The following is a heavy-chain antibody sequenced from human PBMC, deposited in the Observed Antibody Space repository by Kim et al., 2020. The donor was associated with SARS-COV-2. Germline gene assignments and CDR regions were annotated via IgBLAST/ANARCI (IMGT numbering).Heavy chain of an antibody. J-gene: IGHJ4*02. V-gene: IGHV3-30*07. Sequence: YADSVKGRFTVSRDNAMNTLYLQRDRLRAEDTALYYCAKDHESSGWPTFDYWGQGTQVTVSS. D-gene: IGHD3-22*01. CDR3: AKDHESSGWPTFDY.